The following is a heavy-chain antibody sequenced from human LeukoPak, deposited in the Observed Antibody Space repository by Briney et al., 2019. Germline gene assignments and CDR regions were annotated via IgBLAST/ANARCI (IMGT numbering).Heavy chain of an antibody. CDR3: ARGGGKGDSFDI. Sequence: ESLRLSCAASGFSVSRNHMSWVRQAPGKGLEWVSVIYTGGSTYYADSVKGRFTISREVSKNTLHLEMNSLRAEDTAVYYCARGGGKGDSFDIWGQGTIVTVSS. D-gene: IGHD3-16*01. CDR1: GFSVSRNH. CDR2: IYTGGST. V-gene: IGHV3-53*01. J-gene: IGHJ3*02.